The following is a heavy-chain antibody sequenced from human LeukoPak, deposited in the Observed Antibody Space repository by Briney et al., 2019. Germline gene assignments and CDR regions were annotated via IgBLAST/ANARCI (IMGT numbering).Heavy chain of an antibody. Sequence: SETLSLTCAVYGGSFSGYYWSWIRQPPGKGLEWIGEINHSGSTNYNSSLKSRVTISVDTSKNQFSLKLSSVTAADTAVYYCARGGAGLRYFDWLSSWFDPWGQGTLVTVSS. D-gene: IGHD3-9*01. CDR3: ARGGAGLRYFDWLSSWFDP. CDR1: GGSFSGYY. CDR2: INHSGST. V-gene: IGHV4-34*01. J-gene: IGHJ5*02.